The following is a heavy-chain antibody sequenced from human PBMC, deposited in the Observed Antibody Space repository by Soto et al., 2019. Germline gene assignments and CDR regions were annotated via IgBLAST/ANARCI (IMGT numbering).Heavy chain of an antibody. CDR2: ISGSGGST. V-gene: IGHV3-23*01. Sequence: EVQLLESGGGLVQPGGSLRLSCAASGFTFSSYAMSWVRQAPGRGLEWVSAISGSGGSTYYAASVKGRFTISRDNSKNTLYMQMNSLRAEDTAVYYCAKGPTYDILTGRRYSYPLDVWGKGTTVTVSS. CDR1: GFTFSSYA. J-gene: IGHJ6*03. D-gene: IGHD3-9*01. CDR3: AKGPTYDILTGRRYSYPLDV.